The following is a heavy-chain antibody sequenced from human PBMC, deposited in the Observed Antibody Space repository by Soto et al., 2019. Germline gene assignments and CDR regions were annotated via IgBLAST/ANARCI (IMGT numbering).Heavy chain of an antibody. CDR3: ARSPPSSYYGGSGTFDY. J-gene: IGHJ4*02. CDR2: AYHSGST. D-gene: IGHD3-10*01. Sequence: QLQLQESGPGLVRASGTLSLTCAVSGGFTSTNNWWSWVRQPPGKGLEWIGDAYHSGSTEYNPSLKSRVSISVDKSKNQISLKLTSATAADTAVYYCARSPPSSYYGGSGTFDYWGQGTLVTVSS. CDR1: GGFTSTNNW. V-gene: IGHV4-4*02.